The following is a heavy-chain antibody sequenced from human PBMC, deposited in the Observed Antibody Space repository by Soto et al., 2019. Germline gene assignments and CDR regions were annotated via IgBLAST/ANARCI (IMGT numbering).Heavy chain of an antibody. CDR2: IYYSGST. V-gene: IGHV4-61*01. D-gene: IGHD6-19*01. J-gene: IGHJ6*02. CDR3: ARGLSGWSPEHYFYGVDI. Sequence: QVQLQESGPGLVKPSDTLSLTCTVSGASVSSGSYGWSWIRQPPGKELEWLGYIYYSGSTNYNPSHQARVTISIDTSKNEFSLKLRSVTAADTAVYYCARGLSGWSPEHYFYGVDIWGQGTTVTVSS. CDR1: GASVSSGSYG.